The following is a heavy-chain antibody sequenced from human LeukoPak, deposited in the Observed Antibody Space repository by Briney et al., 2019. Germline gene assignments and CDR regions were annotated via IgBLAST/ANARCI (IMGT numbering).Heavy chain of an antibody. Sequence: GGSLRLSCAAPGFTFSSYTMNWVRQAPGKGLEWVSSISGSSTYTFYADSVMGRFTISRDNAKNSLYLHMSSLRAEDTAVYYCARVRDLYRDYWGQGILVTVSS. CDR3: ARVRDLYRDY. CDR2: ISGSSTYT. D-gene: IGHD5-12*01. V-gene: IGHV3-21*01. CDR1: GFTFSSYT. J-gene: IGHJ4*02.